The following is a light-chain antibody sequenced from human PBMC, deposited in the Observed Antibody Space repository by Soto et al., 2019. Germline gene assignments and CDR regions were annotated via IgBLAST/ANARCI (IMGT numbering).Light chain of an antibody. CDR3: SSYTSSTTLV. V-gene: IGLV2-14*01. J-gene: IGLJ2*01. CDR1: SSDVGGYNY. Sequence: QSVLTQPASVSGSPGQSITFSCTGTSSDVGGYNYVSWYQQHPGKAPKLMIYDVSNRPSGVSNRFSGSKSGNTASLTISGLQAEDEADYYCSSYTSSTTLVFGGGTKVTVL. CDR2: DVS.